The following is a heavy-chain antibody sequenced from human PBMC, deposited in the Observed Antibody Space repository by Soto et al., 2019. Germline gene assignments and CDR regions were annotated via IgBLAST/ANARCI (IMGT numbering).Heavy chain of an antibody. CDR2: IYGGGTT. CDR1: GFTVSSKY. CDR3: VQTTGWPGFDF. J-gene: IGHJ4*02. V-gene: IGHV3-53*01. D-gene: IGHD6-19*01. Sequence: EVQLVESGGGLIQPGGSLRLSCAASGFTVSSKYMTWVRQAPGKGLEWVSVIYGGGTTYYADSVKGRFTISRDSSKNTLYLQVNSLGAEDTAVYSCVQTTGWPGFDFWGQGTLVTVSS.